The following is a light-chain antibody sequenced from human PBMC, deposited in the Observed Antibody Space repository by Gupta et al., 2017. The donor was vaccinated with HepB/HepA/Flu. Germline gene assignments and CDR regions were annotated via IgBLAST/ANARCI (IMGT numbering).Light chain of an antibody. CDR3: QQYKLSPGT. V-gene: IGKV1-5*03. CDR1: KAISKW. CDR2: ETS. J-gene: IGKJ1*01. Sequence: DIQMTPSPSTLSASVGDRVSFTCRASKAISKWLAWYQQKPGKAPKLLIFETSTLESGVPSRCSGRGAGTEFTLTSNSQQHDDFATYYCQQYKLSPGTFGQGTKVEI.